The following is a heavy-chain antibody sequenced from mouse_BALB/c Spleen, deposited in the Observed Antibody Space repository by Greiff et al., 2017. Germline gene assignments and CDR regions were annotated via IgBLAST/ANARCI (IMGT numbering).Heavy chain of an antibody. CDR3: ARSRHYGSSLPCDY. CDR1: GYAFTNYW. D-gene: IGHD1-1*01. V-gene: IGHV1-63*01. CDR2: IYPGSGNT. J-gene: IGHJ2*01. Sequence: QVQLQQSGAELVRPGTSVKISCKASGYAFTNYWLGWVKQRPGHGLEWIGDIYPGSGNTYYNEKFKGKATLTADKSSSTAYMQLSSLTSEDSAVYFCARSRHYGSSLPCDYWGQGTTLTVAS.